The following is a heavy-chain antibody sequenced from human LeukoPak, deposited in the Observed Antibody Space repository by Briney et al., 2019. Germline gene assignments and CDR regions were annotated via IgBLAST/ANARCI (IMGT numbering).Heavy chain of an antibody. V-gene: IGHV3-74*01. J-gene: IGHJ4*02. D-gene: IGHD2/OR15-2a*01. CDR2: IDPDGNT. Sequence: GGSLRLSCAASGFTLSNSWMHWVRQAPGKGLVWVSRIDPDGNTDYADSVKGRFTISRDNAENTLYLQMNSLRAEDTAVYRCARDVRGPHDFWGQGTLVTVSS. CDR3: ARDVRGPHDF. CDR1: GFTLSNSW.